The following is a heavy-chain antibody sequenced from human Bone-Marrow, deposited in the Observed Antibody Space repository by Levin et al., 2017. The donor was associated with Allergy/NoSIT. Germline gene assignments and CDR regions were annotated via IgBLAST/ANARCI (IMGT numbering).Heavy chain of an antibody. V-gene: IGHV1-2*02. CDR1: GHPFTDYY. CDR2: INPNSGGS. D-gene: IGHD1-26*01. J-gene: IGHJ4*02. CDR3: ASPGLLSGNLYLDY. Sequence: GESLKISCKASGHPFTDYYIHWVRQAPGQGLEWTGWINPNSGGSKSAQKFQDRVAMTTDTSISTAYMELSGLRSDDTAVYFCASPGLLSGNLYLDYWGQGTLVTVSS.